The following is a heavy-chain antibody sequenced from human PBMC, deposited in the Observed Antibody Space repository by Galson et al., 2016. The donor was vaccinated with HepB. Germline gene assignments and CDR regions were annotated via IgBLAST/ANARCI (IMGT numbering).Heavy chain of an antibody. D-gene: IGHD6-13*01. V-gene: IGHV4-4*02. J-gene: IGHJ6*02. CDR2: IYHSGST. CDR3: ARRGAAGTFGSILYYYYGMDV. Sequence: SETLSLTCAVSGGSISSSNWWSWVRQPPGKGLEWIGEIYHSGSTNYNPSLKSRVTISVDKSKNQFSLKLSSVTAADTAVYYCARRGAAGTFGSILYYYYGMDVWGQGTTVTVSS. CDR1: GGSISSSNW.